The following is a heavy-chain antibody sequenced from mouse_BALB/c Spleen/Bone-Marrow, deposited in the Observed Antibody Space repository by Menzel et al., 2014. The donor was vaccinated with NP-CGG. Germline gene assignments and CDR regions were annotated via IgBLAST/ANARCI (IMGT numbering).Heavy chain of an antibody. CDR2: IRNKANGYTT. D-gene: IGHD1-1*01. J-gene: IGHJ2*01. Sequence: EVKLVESGGGLVQPGGSLRLSCATSGFTFTDYYMSWVRQPPGKALEWLGFIRNKANGYTTEYSTSVKGRFTISRDNSQSILYLQMNTLGAEDSATYYCARGVVATDYWGQGTTLTVSS. CDR1: GFTFTDYY. V-gene: IGHV7-3*02. CDR3: ARGVVATDY.